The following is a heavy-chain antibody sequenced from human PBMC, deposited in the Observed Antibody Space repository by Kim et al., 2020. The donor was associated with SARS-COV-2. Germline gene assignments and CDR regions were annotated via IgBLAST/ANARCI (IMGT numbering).Heavy chain of an antibody. J-gene: IGHJ4*02. CDR3: ARSGLAVPGPSDF. D-gene: IGHD6-19*01. CDR2: IFYTGST. V-gene: IGHV4-61*02. Sequence: SETLSLTCTVSGGSISSGDHWWSWVRQPAGKGLEWIERIFYTGSTDYNPSLKSRVTISVDTSNNQFSLKLDSVIDTDTAVYFCARSGLAVPGPSDFWGQGTLVTVSS. CDR1: GGSISSGDHW.